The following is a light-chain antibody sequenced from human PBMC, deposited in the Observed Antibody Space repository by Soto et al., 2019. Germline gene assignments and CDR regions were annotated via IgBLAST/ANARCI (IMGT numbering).Light chain of an antibody. CDR1: QSVSTN. V-gene: IGKV3-20*01. CDR3: QQYGRSPGLFT. J-gene: IGKJ3*01. Sequence: EIVMTQSPDTLSVSPGERATLSCRASQSVSTNLSWYQQKPGQAPRLLIYDASSRATSIPDRFSGSGSGTDFTLTISRLEPEDFAVYYCQQYGRSPGLFTFGQGTKVDIK. CDR2: DAS.